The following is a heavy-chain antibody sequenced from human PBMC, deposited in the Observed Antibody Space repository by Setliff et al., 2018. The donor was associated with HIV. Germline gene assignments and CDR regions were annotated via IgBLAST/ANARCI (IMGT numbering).Heavy chain of an antibody. CDR2: IKTDGGTT. D-gene: IGHD6-19*01. CDR1: GFTFKTYS. Sequence: GGSLRLSCVGSGFTFKTYSMNWVRQAPGKGLEWLSYIKTDGGTTYDADSVEGRFTISRDNAKNSLYLQMDNLTVDDTAVYYCTRVGGWYAYDYWGQGTLVTVSS. J-gene: IGHJ4*02. CDR3: TRVGGWYAYDY. V-gene: IGHV3-48*01.